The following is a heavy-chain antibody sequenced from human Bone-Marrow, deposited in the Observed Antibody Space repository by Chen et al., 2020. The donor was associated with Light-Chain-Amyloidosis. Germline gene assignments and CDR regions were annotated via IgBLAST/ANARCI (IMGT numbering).Heavy chain of an antibody. V-gene: IGHV3-30-3*01. CDR2: ISYDASKK. Sequence: QLQLVESGGGVVQPGRSLRLSCAASGFTFSTYAMYWVRQAPGKGLEWVTVISYDASKKYYADSVKGRVTISRDDSKNPLYLQMNSLRPEDTAVYYCARSYGSGRGDALDIWGQGTMVTVSS. CDR1: GFTFSTYA. D-gene: IGHD3-10*01. J-gene: IGHJ3*02. CDR3: ARSYGSGRGDALDI.